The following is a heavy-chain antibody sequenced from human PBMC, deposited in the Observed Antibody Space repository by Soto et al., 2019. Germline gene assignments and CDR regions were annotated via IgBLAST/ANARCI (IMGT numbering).Heavy chain of an antibody. CDR1: GGTFSSYA. Sequence: ASVKVSCKASGGTFSSYAISWVRQAPGQGLEWMGGIIPIFGTANYAQKFQGRVTITTDESTSTAYMELSSLRSEDTAVYYCASGGDYYDSSGNWGQGTLVTVSS. CDR2: IIPIFGTA. D-gene: IGHD3-22*01. J-gene: IGHJ4*02. CDR3: ASGGDYYDSSGN. V-gene: IGHV1-69*05.